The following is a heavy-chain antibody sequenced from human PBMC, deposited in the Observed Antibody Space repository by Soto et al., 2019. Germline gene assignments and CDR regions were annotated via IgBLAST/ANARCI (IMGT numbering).Heavy chain of an antibody. CDR1: GGSISGSRYY. CDR2: IYLSGST. Sequence: PSETLSLTCTVSGGSISGSRYYWGWIRQPPGKGLEWIGNIYLSGSTSYHPSLKSRVTISMDTSKNQFSLNLISVTAADTAVYFCARPLRFISRFKNWFDPCFQGTLGTLSS. J-gene: IGHJ5*02. D-gene: IGHD3-16*02. CDR3: ARPLRFISRFKNWFDP. V-gene: IGHV4-39*01.